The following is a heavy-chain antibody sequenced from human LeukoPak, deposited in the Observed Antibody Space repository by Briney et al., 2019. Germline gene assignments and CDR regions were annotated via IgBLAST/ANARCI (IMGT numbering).Heavy chain of an antibody. J-gene: IGHJ3*02. Sequence: GGSLRLSCAVSRFTFSGYWMSWVRQAPGKGLEWVANIKQDGSEKYYVDSVKGRFTISRDNAKNSLYLQMNSLRADDTAVYYCARDVYYHHISGTGAFDIWGQGTKVTVSS. CDR2: IKQDGSEK. D-gene: IGHD3-22*01. CDR1: RFTFSGYW. CDR3: ARDVYYHHISGTGAFDI. V-gene: IGHV3-7*01.